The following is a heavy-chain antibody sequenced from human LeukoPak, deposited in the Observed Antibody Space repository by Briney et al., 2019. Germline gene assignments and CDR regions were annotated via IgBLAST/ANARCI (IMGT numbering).Heavy chain of an antibody. CDR3: ARDNMVGATPRFYY. CDR2: ISPSGGST. Sequence: ASVKVSCKAFGYTFTSNYMHWVRQAPGQGPEWMGVISPSGGSTTYAQKFQGRVTLTRDMSTSTDYLELSSLRSEDTAVYYCARDNMVGATPRFYYWGQGTLVTVSS. V-gene: IGHV1-46*01. J-gene: IGHJ4*02. D-gene: IGHD1-26*01. CDR1: GYTFTSNY.